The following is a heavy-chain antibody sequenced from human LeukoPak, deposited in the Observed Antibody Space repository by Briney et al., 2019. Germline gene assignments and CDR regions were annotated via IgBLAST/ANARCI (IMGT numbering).Heavy chain of an antibody. CDR3: ARDEVGGVIRWFDP. D-gene: IGHD3-10*01. J-gene: IGHJ5*02. Sequence: PSETLSLTCTVSGGSISSSSYYWGWIRQPPGKGLEWIGSIYYSGSTYYNPSLKSRVTMSVDTSKNQFSLKLSSVTAADTAVYYCARDEVGGVIRWFDPWGQGTLVTVSS. CDR2: IYYSGST. V-gene: IGHV4-39*07. CDR1: GGSISSSSYY.